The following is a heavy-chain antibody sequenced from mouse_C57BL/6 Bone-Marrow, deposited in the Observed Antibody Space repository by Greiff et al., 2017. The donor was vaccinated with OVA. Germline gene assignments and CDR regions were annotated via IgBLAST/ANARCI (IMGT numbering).Heavy chain of an antibody. J-gene: IGHJ4*01. CDR3: AREGFYYDYDEAMDY. V-gene: IGHV3-6*01. CDR1: GYSITSGYY. D-gene: IGHD2-4*01. CDR2: ISYDGSN. Sequence: EESGPGLVKPSQSLSLTCSVTGYSITSGYYWNWIRQFPGNKLEWMGYISYDGSNNYNPSLKNRISITRDTSKNQFFLKLNSVTTEDTATYYCAREGFYYDYDEAMDYWGQGTSVTVSS.